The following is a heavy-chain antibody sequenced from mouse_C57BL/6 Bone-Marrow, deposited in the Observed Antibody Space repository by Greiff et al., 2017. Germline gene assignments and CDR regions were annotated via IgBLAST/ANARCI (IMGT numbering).Heavy chain of an antibody. CDR2: IYTRSGNT. Sequence: QVQLQQSGAELARPGASVKLSCKASGYTFTSYGISWVKQRTGQGLEWIGEIYTRSGNTYYNEKVKGKSTLTADTSSSTAYMELRSLSSEDSAVYFWARGDWDYGGQGTTLTVSS. CDR3: ARGDWDY. V-gene: IGHV1-81*01. CDR1: GYTFTSYG. D-gene: IGHD3-3*01. J-gene: IGHJ2*01.